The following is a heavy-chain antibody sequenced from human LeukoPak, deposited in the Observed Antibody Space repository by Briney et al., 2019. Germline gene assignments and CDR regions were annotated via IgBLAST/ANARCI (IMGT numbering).Heavy chain of an antibody. CDR3: ARAALAVDGYNLGT. Sequence: GGTLRLSCAASGFTFSRYGMSWVRQAPGKGLEWVSAISGSGGSTYYADSVKGRFTISRDNSKNTLYLQMNSLRVEDTAVYYCARAALAVDGYNLGTWGQGTLVTVSS. V-gene: IGHV3-23*01. J-gene: IGHJ5*02. CDR2: ISGSGGST. CDR1: GFTFSRYG. D-gene: IGHD5-24*01.